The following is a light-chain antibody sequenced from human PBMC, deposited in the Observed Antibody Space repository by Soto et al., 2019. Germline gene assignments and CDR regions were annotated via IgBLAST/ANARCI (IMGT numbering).Light chain of an antibody. CDR3: SSYTSSSTNYV. V-gene: IGLV2-14*01. J-gene: IGLJ1*01. CDR2: EVS. Sequence: QSALTQPASVSGSPGQSITISCTGTSSDVGGYNYVSWYQQHPGKAPKLMIYEVSNRPSRVSNRFSGSKSGNTASLTISGLQAEDEADYYCSSYTSSSTNYVFGTGTKLTVL. CDR1: SSDVGGYNY.